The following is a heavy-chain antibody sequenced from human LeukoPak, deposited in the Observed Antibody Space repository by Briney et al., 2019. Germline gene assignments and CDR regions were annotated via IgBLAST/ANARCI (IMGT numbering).Heavy chain of an antibody. CDR1: GFTFSSYG. CDR2: IRYDGSNK. D-gene: IGHD3-22*01. Sequence: PGGSLRLSCTASGFTFSSYGMHWVRQAPGKGLEWVAFIRYDGSNKYYADSVKGRFTISRDNSKNTLYLQMNSLRAEDTAVYYCAKDRFMIVVVIPPPDAFDIWGQGTMVTVSS. CDR3: AKDRFMIVVVIPPPDAFDI. V-gene: IGHV3-30*02. J-gene: IGHJ3*02.